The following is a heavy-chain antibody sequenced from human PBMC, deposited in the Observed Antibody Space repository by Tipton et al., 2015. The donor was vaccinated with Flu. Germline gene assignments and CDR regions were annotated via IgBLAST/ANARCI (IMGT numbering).Heavy chain of an antibody. J-gene: IGHJ4*02. Sequence: SLRLSCTASGFTFGDYAMSWVRQAPGKGLEWVGFIRSKAYGGTTEYAASVKGRFTISSDDSKSIAYLQMNSLKTEDTAVYYCTRDGGSGTYYYGSGSLYYFDYWGQGTLVTVSS. CDR2: IRSKAYGGTT. CDR1: GFTFGDYA. V-gene: IGHV3-49*04. D-gene: IGHD3-10*01. CDR3: TRDGGSGTYYYGSGSLYYFDY.